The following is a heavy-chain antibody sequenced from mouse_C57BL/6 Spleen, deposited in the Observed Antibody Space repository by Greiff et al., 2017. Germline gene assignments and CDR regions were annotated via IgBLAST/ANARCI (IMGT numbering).Heavy chain of an antibody. V-gene: IGHV1-69*01. CDR2: IDPSDSYT. CDR3: ARRGGYYGSSHWYFDV. Sequence: QVQLQQPGAELVMPGASVKLSCKASGYTFTSYWMHWVKQRPGQGLEWIGEIDPSDSYTNYNQKFKGKSTLTVDKSSSTAYMQLSSLTSEDSAVYYCARRGGYYGSSHWYFDVWGTGTTVTVSS. J-gene: IGHJ1*03. CDR1: GYTFTSYW. D-gene: IGHD1-1*01.